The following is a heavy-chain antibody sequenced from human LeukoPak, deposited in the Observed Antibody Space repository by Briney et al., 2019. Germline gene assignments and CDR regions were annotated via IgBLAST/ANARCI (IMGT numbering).Heavy chain of an antibody. CDR2: VYYSGSA. V-gene: IGHV4-59*01. CDR1: GGPISSYY. CDR3: AGGTYYYFDY. D-gene: IGHD1-26*01. Sequence: SETLSLTCTVSGGPISSYYWSWIRQPPGKGLEWIGYVYYSGSAHYNPSLKSRVTISVDTSKNQFSLKLSSVTAADAAVYYCAGGTYYYFDYWGQGTLVTVSS. J-gene: IGHJ4*02.